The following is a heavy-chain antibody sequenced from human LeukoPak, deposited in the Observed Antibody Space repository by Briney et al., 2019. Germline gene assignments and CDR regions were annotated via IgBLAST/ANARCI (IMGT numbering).Heavy chain of an antibody. CDR2: ISYDGSNK. J-gene: IGHJ4*02. CDR1: GFTFSSYA. D-gene: IGHD3-10*01. Sequence: GGSLRLSCAASGFTFSSYAMHWVRQAPGKGLEWVAVISYDGSNKFYADSVKGRFTLSRDNSKNTLYLQMNSLRIEDTAVHYCGRGSVGFGELNYWGQGTLVTVSS. CDR3: GRGSVGFGELNY. V-gene: IGHV3-30-3*01.